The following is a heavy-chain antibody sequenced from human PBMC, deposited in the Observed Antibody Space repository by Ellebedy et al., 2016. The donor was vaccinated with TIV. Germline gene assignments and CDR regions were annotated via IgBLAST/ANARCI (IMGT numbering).Heavy chain of an antibody. CDR2: INSDGSST. CDR3: ARDSSIQLWPYYFDY. D-gene: IGHD5-18*01. CDR1: GFTFSSYW. Sequence: GESLKISCAASGFTFSSYWMHWVRQAPGKGLVWVSRINSDGSSTSYADSVKGRFTISRDNAKNTLYLQMNSLRAEDTAVYYCARDSSIQLWPYYFDYWGQGTLVTVSS. J-gene: IGHJ4*02. V-gene: IGHV3-74*01.